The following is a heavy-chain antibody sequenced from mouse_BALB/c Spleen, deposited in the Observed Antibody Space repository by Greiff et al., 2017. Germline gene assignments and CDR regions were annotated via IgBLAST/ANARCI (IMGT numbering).Heavy chain of an antibody. D-gene: IGHD1-2*01. Sequence: EVKLMESGGGLVKHGGSLKLSCAASGFTFSSYAMSWVRQTPEKRLEWVASISSGGSTYYPDSVKGRFTISRDNARNILYLQMSSLRSEDTAMYYWARGRSTTALFDYWGQGTTLTVAS. CDR2: ISSGGST. CDR3: ARGRSTTALFDY. CDR1: GFTFSSYA. V-gene: IGHV5-6-5*01. J-gene: IGHJ2*01.